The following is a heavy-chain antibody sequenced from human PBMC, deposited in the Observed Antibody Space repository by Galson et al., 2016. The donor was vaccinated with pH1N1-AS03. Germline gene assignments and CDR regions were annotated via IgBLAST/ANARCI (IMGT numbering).Heavy chain of an antibody. Sequence: SVKVSCKASGGTPGNYAVSWVRLAPGQGLEWLGAIVPVFGTTNYAQTFQGRLTITADASTSTANMELSGLRLDDTALYYCTRDGAAHDYYYYGMDVWGQGTTVTVSS. CDR3: TRDGAAHDYYYYGMDV. CDR1: GGTPGNYA. D-gene: IGHD6-6*01. V-gene: IGHV1-69*13. CDR2: IVPVFGTT. J-gene: IGHJ6*02.